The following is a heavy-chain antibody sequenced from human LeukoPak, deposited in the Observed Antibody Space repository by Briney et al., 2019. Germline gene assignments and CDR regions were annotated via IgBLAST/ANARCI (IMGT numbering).Heavy chain of an antibody. V-gene: IGHV4-4*08. J-gene: IGHJ5*02. Sequence: PPDTLSLTCAVSAGSICNSYCSWARQPPGKGLQFIGYISTGGDINYNPSLRSRATMSINPSNNQLSLTLTSVTTADTAVYFCVRGPGRGYDLEPWGQGSLVTVSS. CDR3: VRGPGRGYDLEP. CDR2: ISTGGDI. CDR1: AGSICNSY. D-gene: IGHD3-22*01.